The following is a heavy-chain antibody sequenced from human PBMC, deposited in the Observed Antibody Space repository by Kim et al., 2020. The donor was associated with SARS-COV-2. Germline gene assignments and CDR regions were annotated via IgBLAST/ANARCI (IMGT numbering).Heavy chain of an antibody. Sequence: SGSTNYIPSLKSRVTISVDKSKNQCSLKLGSVTAADTAVYYCALLEAFDIWGQGTMVTVSS. CDR3: ALLEAFDI. V-gene: IGHV4-4*02. J-gene: IGHJ3*02. CDR2: SGST.